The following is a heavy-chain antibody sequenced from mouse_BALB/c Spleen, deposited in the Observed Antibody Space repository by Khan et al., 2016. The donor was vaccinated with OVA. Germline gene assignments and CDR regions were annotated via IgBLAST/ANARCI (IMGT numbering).Heavy chain of an antibody. V-gene: IGHV14-1*02. CDR3: ARSGYFAWFTD. J-gene: IGHJ3*01. Sequence: VQLQQSGAELVRPGALVKLSCKASGFNIKDSYMHWVKQRPEQGLEWIGWIDPENGETVYDPRFQGKASITSDTSTNTAYLQFSSLTSEDTAVYYCARSGYFAWFTDWGQGTLVTVSA. CDR2: IDPENGET. CDR1: GFNIKDSY.